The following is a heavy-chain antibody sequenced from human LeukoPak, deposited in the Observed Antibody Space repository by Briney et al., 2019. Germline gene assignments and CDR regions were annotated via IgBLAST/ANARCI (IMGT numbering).Heavy chain of an antibody. CDR3: ASHGDSDAYYFDY. V-gene: IGHV4-59*08. J-gene: IGHJ4*02. CDR2: ISYTGST. D-gene: IGHD4-17*01. CDR1: GGSISSYY. Sequence: SETLSLTCTVSGGSISSYYWSWIRQPPGKGLEWIGYISYTGSTNYNPSLKSRVTISVDTSKNQFSLKLGSVTAADTAVYYCASHGDSDAYYFDYWGQGTLVTVSS.